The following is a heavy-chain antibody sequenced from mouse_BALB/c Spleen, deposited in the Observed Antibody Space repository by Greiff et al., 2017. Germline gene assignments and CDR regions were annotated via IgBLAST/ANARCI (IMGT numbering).Heavy chain of an antibody. Sequence: EVMLVESGGGLVKPGGSLKLSCAASGFTFSDYYMYWVRQTPEKRLEWVATISDGGSYTYYPDSVKGRFTISRDNAKNNLYLQMSSLKSEDTAMYYCAREEGFAYWGQGTLVTVSA. V-gene: IGHV5-4*02. J-gene: IGHJ3*01. CDR2: ISDGGSYT. CDR1: GFTFSDYY. CDR3: AREEGFAY.